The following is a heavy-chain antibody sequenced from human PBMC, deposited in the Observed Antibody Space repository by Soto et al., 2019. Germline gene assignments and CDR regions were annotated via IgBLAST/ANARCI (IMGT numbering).Heavy chain of an antibody. CDR1: GFRLSAYM. CDR3: SRDAPWPQGRCLNLDL. J-gene: IGHJ4*01. V-gene: IGHV3-21*05. CDR2: ISNNSSYI. D-gene: IGHD3-16*01. Sequence: GSLRLSCAASGFRLSAYMMYSVRQAPGQGLEWIACISNNSSYIYYADSVKGRFNISRDNAKNSLYLHMNGLRAEDTALYYCSRDAPWPQGRCLNLDLWGQGTMVTVSS.